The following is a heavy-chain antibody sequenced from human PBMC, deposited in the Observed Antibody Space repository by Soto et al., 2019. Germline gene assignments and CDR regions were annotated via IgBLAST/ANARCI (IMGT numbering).Heavy chain of an antibody. V-gene: IGHV3-7*05. CDR3: ARARSWSSSGDAFDI. J-gene: IGHJ3*02. CDR2: IKQDGSEK. D-gene: IGHD6-6*01. Sequence: EVQLVESGGGLVQPGGSLRLSCAASGFTFSSYWMSWVRQAPGKGLEWVANIKQDGSEKYYVDSVKGRFTISRDNAKNSLDLQMNSLRAEDTAVYYCARARSWSSSGDAFDIWGQGTMVTVSS. CDR1: GFTFSSYW.